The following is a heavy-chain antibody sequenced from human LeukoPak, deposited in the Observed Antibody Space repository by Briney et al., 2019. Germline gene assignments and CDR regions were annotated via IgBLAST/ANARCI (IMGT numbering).Heavy chain of an antibody. CDR1: GFTFSSYG. J-gene: IGHJ4*02. Sequence: GGSLRLSCAASGFTFSSYGMHWVRQAPGKGLEWVAVIWYDGSNKYYADSVKGRFTISRDNSKNTLYLQMNSLRAEDTAVYYCARVGSSPVTGTVADYWGQGTLVTVSS. V-gene: IGHV3-33*01. CDR3: ARVGSSPVTGTVADY. D-gene: IGHD6-19*01. CDR2: IWYDGSNK.